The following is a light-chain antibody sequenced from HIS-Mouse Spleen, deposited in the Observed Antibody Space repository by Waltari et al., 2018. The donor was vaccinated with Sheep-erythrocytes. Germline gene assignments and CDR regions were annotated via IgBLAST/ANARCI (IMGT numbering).Light chain of an antibody. J-gene: IGLJ1*01. CDR2: DVS. CDR3: CSYAGSYNHV. CDR1: SSYVGCYNY. V-gene: IGLV2-11*01. Sequence: QSALTQPRSVSGSPGQSVTISCTGTSSYVGCYNYVSWYQPHPGKPPKLMIYDVSKRPSGVPDRFSGSKSGNTASLTISGLQAEDEADYYCCSYAGSYNHVFATGTKVTVL.